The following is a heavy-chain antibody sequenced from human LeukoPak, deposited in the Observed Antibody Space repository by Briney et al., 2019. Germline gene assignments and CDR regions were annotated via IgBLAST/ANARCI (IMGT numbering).Heavy chain of an antibody. CDR2: IYYSGST. Sequence: PSETLSLTCTVSGGSISSYYWSWIRQPPGKGLEWIGYIYYSGSTNYNPSLKSRVTISVDTSKNQFSLKLSSVTAADTAVYYCARDSFSSWSGNDAFDIWGQGTMVTVSS. CDR3: ARDSFSSWSGNDAFDI. CDR1: GGSISSYY. D-gene: IGHD6-13*01. J-gene: IGHJ3*02. V-gene: IGHV4-59*01.